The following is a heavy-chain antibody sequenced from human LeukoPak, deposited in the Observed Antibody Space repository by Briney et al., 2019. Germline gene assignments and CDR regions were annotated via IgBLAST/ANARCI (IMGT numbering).Heavy chain of an antibody. Sequence: GGSLRLSRPASVFTFISYSMNWVRQAPGKGLAWVSSISSSSSYIYYVDSVKDRFTISRDNAKKSLYLQMNSLRGEDTAVYYCARVWVDSSSPDYFDYWGQGTLVTVSP. CDR3: ARVWVDSSSPDYFDY. J-gene: IGHJ4*02. CDR1: VFTFISYS. CDR2: ISSSSSYI. V-gene: IGHV3-21*01. D-gene: IGHD6-13*01.